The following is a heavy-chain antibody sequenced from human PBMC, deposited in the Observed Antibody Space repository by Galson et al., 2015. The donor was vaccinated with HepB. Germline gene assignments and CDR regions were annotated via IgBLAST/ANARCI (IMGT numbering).Heavy chain of an antibody. Sequence: SVKVSCKASGYIFTSYYIHWMRQAPGPGLEWMGIINPSGGGTGYAQRFQGRVNMTRDTSTSTVYMELSSLRSEDTAVYYCARGDGGKYDYWGQGTLITVSS. CDR1: GYIFTSYY. CDR3: ARGDGGKYDY. J-gene: IGHJ4*02. V-gene: IGHV1-46*01. CDR2: INPSGGGT. D-gene: IGHD4-23*01.